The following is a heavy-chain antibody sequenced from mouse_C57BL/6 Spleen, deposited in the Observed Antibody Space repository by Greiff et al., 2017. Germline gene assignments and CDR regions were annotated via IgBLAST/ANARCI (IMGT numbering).Heavy chain of an antibody. D-gene: IGHD2-9*01. CDR1: GFTFTDYY. CDR2: IRNKANGYTT. V-gene: IGHV7-3*01. CDR3: ARSPYYGNDGGFAY. J-gene: IGHJ3*01. Sequence: EVKVVESGGGLVQPGGSLSLSCAASGFTFTDYYMSWVRQPPGKALEWLGFIRNKANGYTTEYSASVKGRFTISRDNSQSILYLQMNALRAEDSATYYCARSPYYGNDGGFAYWGQGTLVTVSA.